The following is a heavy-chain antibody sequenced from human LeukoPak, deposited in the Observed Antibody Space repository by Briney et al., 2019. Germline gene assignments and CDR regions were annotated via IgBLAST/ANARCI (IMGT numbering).Heavy chain of an antibody. J-gene: IGHJ1*01. V-gene: IGHV3-30*02. Sequence: GGALRLSCAASGFTFSSYGMHWVRQAPGKGLEWVAFIRYDGSNKYYADSVKGRFTISRDNSKNTLYLQMNSLRAEDTAVYYCAKDGQLLAEYFQHWGQGTLVTVSS. CDR1: GFTFSSYG. CDR2: IRYDGSNK. CDR3: AKDGQLLAEYFQH. D-gene: IGHD2-2*01.